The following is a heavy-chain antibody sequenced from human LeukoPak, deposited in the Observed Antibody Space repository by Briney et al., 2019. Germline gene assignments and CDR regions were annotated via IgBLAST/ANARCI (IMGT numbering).Heavy chain of an antibody. CDR1: GNYW. CDR3: VSFYETY. CDR2: INSDGSWT. Sequence: GDSLRLSCAASGNYWMHWVRQAPGKGLVWVSHINSDGSWTSYADSVKGRFTISKDNAKNTVYLQMNSLRAEDTAVYYCVSFYETYWGRGTLVTVSS. D-gene: IGHD2/OR15-2a*01. V-gene: IGHV3-74*01. J-gene: IGHJ4*02.